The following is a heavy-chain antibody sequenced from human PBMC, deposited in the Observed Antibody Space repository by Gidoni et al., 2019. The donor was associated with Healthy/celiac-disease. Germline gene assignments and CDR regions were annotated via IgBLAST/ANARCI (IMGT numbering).Heavy chain of an antibody. V-gene: IGHV3-23*01. D-gene: IGHD2-15*01. Sequence: EVQLLESGGGLVQPGGSLRLSCAASGVTFSSYAIGWVRQAPGKGLEWVSAISGSGWSTYYEDSVKGRFTISRDNSKNTLYLQMNSLRAEDTAVYYCAKLGDIVVVVAATNWFDPWGQGTLVTVSS. CDR3: AKLGDIVVVVAATNWFDP. CDR2: ISGSGWST. CDR1: GVTFSSYA. J-gene: IGHJ5*02.